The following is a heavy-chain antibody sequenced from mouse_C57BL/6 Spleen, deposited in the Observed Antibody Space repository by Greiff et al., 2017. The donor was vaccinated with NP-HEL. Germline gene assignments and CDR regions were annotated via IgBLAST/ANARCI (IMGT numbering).Heavy chain of an antibody. Sequence: VQLQQPGAELVRPGSSVKLSCKASGYTFTSYWMDWVKQRPGQGLEWIGNIYPSDSETHYNQKFKDKATLTVDKSSSTAYMQLSSLTSEDSAVYYCARDWSYWYFDVWGTGTTVTVSS. V-gene: IGHV1-61*01. CDR3: ARDWSYWYFDV. D-gene: IGHD4-1*01. CDR2: IYPSDSET. J-gene: IGHJ1*03. CDR1: GYTFTSYW.